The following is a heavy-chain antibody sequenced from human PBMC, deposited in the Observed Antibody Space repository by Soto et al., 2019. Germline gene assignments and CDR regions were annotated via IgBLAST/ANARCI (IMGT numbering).Heavy chain of an antibody. Sequence: EVQLVESGGGLVKPGGSLSLSCAASGFTFSTYTMNWFRQAPGKGLEGVSSITGSSGFIYYADSVKGRFTISRDNAKNSLYLQMNSLRAEDTAVYYCARDYSSWADYWGQGTLVTVSS. CDR2: ITGSSGFI. J-gene: IGHJ4*02. D-gene: IGHD6-6*01. CDR3: ARDYSSWADY. CDR1: GFTFSTYT. V-gene: IGHV3-21*01.